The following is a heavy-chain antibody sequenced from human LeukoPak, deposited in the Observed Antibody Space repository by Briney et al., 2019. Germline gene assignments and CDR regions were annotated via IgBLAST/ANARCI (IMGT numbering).Heavy chain of an antibody. Sequence: GGSLRLSCAASGFSVSDYSISWIRQSPGKGPEWISYVMSGRGSTNYADSVKGRFTISRDNAKNSVALQLDGLRADDTAVHFCTRERQGSYYAFESWGQGTLVTVSS. V-gene: IGHV3-11*05. J-gene: IGHJ4*02. CDR1: GFSVSDYS. CDR3: TRERQGSYYAFES. D-gene: IGHD1-26*01. CDR2: VMSGRGST.